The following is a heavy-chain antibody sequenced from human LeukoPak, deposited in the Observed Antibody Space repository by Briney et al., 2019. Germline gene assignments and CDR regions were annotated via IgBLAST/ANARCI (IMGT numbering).Heavy chain of an antibody. CDR2: VSPPGGGT. V-gene: IGHV3-23*01. CDR3: ARDLAWGAFDY. J-gene: IGHJ4*02. CDR1: GFTFSNHG. D-gene: IGHD7-27*01. Sequence: GGTLRLSCAASGFTFSNHGMNWVRQAPGKGLEWLSGVSPPGGGTYYADSVKGRFTISRDDSKNTLSLQMNSLRVEDTAVYHCARDLAWGAFDYWGQGTLVTVSS.